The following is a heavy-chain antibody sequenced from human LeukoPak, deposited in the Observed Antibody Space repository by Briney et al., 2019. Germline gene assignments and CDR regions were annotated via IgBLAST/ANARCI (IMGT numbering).Heavy chain of an antibody. J-gene: IGHJ6*04. CDR1: GGSISSGGYY. CDR3: AREALVWGYYYYGMDV. Sequence: PSQTLSLTCTVSGGSISSGGYYWSWIRQHPGKGLEWIGYIYYSGSTYYNPSLKSRVTISVDTSENQFSLKLSSVTAADTAVYYCAREALVWGYYYYGMDVWGKGTTVTVSS. CDR2: IYYSGST. V-gene: IGHV4-31*03. D-gene: IGHD6-13*01.